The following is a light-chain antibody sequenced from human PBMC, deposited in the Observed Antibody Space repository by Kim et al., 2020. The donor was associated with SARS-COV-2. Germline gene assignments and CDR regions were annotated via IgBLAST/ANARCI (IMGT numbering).Light chain of an antibody. V-gene: IGKV1-33*01. CDR1: QDIGIY. J-gene: IGKJ2*01. Sequence: SASVGDRVTITCHASQDIGIYLNWYQQPPGKAPKLLIFDVSRLQTGAPSRFSGSGSGTAYTLSISNLQPEDAGTYYCQQYENFPYTFGLGTKLEIK. CDR3: QQYENFPYT. CDR2: DVS.